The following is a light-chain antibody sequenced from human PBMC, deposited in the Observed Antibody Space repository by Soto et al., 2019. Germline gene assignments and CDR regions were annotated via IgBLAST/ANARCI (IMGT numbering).Light chain of an antibody. Sequence: EIVMTQSPATVSLSPGERATLSCRASPGVSNTLAWYQQRPGQAPRLLIYGASIRAPGIPARFSGGGSGTEFTLTITSLQSEDFAVYYCQQRTNWVTFGGGTKVEIK. CDR2: GAS. J-gene: IGKJ4*01. CDR3: QQRTNWVT. CDR1: PGVSNT. V-gene: IGKV3-15*01.